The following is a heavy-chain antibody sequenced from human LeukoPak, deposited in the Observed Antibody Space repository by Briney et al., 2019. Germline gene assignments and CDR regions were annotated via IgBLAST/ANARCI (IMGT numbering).Heavy chain of an antibody. CDR1: GFTFSSYG. D-gene: IGHD5-18*01. V-gene: IGHV3-15*01. CDR2: IKSKTNGGTT. J-gene: IGHJ3*02. Sequence: PGGSLRLSCAASGFTFSSYGMSWVRQAPGKGLEWVGRIKSKTNGGTTDYAAPVKGKFTISRDASKNTLYLQMNSLKTEDTAVYYCTTEGYNYGYHAFDIWGQGTMVTVSS. CDR3: TTEGYNYGYHAFDI.